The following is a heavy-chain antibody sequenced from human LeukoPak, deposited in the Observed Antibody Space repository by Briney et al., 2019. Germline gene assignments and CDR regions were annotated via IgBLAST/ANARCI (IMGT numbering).Heavy chain of an antibody. CDR2: MNPNSGNT. CDR3: ARGRGVATKRDWFDP. D-gene: IGHD5-12*01. Sequence: ASVTVSCKASGYTFTSYDINWVRQATGQGLEWMGWMNPNSGNTGYAQKFQGRVTMTRNTSINTAYMELSSLRSEDTAVYYCARGRGVATKRDWFDPWGQGTLVTVSS. J-gene: IGHJ5*02. V-gene: IGHV1-8*01. CDR1: GYTFTSYD.